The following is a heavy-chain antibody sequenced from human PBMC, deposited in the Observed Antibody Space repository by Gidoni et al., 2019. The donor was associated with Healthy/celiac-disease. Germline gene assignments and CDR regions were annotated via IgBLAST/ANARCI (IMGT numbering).Heavy chain of an antibody. CDR2: IDPSDSYT. D-gene: IGHD2-15*01. J-gene: IGHJ6*03. V-gene: IGHV5-10-1*03. Sequence: EVQLVQSGAEVKKPGESLRISCKGSGNSFTSYWISWVRQMPGKGLEWMGRIDPSDSYTNYSPSFQGHVTISADKSISTAYLQWSSLKASDTAMYYCARSLVVVAATTYYYYYYMDVWGKGTTVTVSS. CDR3: ARSLVVVAATTYYYYYYMDV. CDR1: GNSFTSYW.